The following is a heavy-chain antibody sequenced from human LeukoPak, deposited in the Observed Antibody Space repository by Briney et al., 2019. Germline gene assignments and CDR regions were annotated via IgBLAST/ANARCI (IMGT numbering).Heavy chain of an antibody. J-gene: IGHJ6*03. CDR2: IYYSGST. Sequence: SETLSLTCTVSGGSISSSSYYWGWIRQPPGKGLEWSGSIYYSGSTYYNPSLKNRVTISVDTSKNQFSLKLSSVTAADTAVYYCARPGIAAAGTPPYYYDYMDVWGKGTTVTISS. D-gene: IGHD6-13*01. CDR3: ARPGIAAAGTPPYYYDYMDV. CDR1: GGSISSSSYY. V-gene: IGHV4-39*01.